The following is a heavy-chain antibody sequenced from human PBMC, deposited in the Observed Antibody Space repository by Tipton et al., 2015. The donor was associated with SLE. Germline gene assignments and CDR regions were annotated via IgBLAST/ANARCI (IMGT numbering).Heavy chain of an antibody. CDR2: IYYSGST. Sequence: SLTCTVSGGSISSSSYYWGWIRQPPGKGLEWIGSIYYSGSTYHNPSLKSRVTISVDTSKNQFSLKLSSVTAADTAVYYCARGLRITIFGVVNRFDYWGQGTLATVSS. D-gene: IGHD3-3*01. V-gene: IGHV4-39*07. CDR1: GGSISSSSYY. J-gene: IGHJ4*02. CDR3: ARGLRITIFGVVNRFDY.